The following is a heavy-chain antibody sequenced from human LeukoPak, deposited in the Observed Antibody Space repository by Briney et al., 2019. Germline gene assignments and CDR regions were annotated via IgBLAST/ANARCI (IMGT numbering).Heavy chain of an antibody. CDR1: GFTFSSYS. V-gene: IGHV3-48*01. J-gene: IGHJ1*01. CDR2: TSSSSSTI. CDR3: KKGDYYYDSSGYDLQYCQY. D-gene: IGHD3-22*01. Sequence: AGSLRLSCAASGFTFSSYSMNWVRQAPGKGLEWGSYTSSSSSTIYYADSVKGRFTISTDNAKNALYLQMNSLRAEDTAVYYCKKGDYYYDSSGYDLQYCQYWGQGALVTVSS.